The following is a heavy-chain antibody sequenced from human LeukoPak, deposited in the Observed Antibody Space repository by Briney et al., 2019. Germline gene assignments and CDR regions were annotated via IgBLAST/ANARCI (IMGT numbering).Heavy chain of an antibody. D-gene: IGHD3/OR15-3a*01. Sequence: SGGSLRLSCAASGFTFSSYGMHWVRQAPGKGLEWVAFIRYDGSNKYYADSVKGRFTISRDNPKNTLYLQMNSLRAEDTAVYYCARSGLGSYYYYYYYMDVWGKGTTVTVSS. J-gene: IGHJ6*03. V-gene: IGHV3-30*02. CDR3: ARSGLGSYYYYYYYMDV. CDR2: IRYDGSNK. CDR1: GFTFSSYG.